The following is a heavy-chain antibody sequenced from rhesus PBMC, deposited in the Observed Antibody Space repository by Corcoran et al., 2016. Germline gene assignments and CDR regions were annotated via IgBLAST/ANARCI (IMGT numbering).Heavy chain of an antibody. CDR1: GYTFTYYY. D-gene: IGHD4-35*01. J-gene: IGHJ4*01. Sequence: EVQLVQSGAEVTKPGASVQISCKASGYTFTYYYLHWVRQAPGKGLEWMGRVEPEDGEAIPAQKFQDRVTITADTSTDTAYMELSSLRSEDTAVYYCATNGKVDYWGQGVLVTVSS. CDR2: VEPEDGEA. CDR3: ATNGKVDY. V-gene: IGHV1-111*02.